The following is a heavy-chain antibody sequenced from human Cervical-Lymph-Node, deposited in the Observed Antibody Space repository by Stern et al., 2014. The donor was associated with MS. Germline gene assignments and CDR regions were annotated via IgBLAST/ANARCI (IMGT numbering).Heavy chain of an antibody. Sequence: QLVQSGAEVKEPGSSVKVSCKFIGGISWVRQAPGQGLEWMGGVIAFVGISNYAQKLQRILTITADTSTNTTYLHLNRLTPDDTAIYYCARGGGDNWFDPWGQGTLVTVSS. CDR1: GG. D-gene: IGHD3-16*01. V-gene: IGHV1-69*17. CDR2: VIAFVGIS. CDR3: ARGGGDNWFDP. J-gene: IGHJ5*02.